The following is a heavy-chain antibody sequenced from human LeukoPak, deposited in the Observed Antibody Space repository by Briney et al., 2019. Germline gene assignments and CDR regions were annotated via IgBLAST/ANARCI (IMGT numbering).Heavy chain of an antibody. CDR3: ARDSSQSAYCSGGSCDFDY. J-gene: IGHJ4*02. V-gene: IGHV3-30-3*01. CDR1: GFTFSSYA. D-gene: IGHD2-15*01. CDR2: ISYDGSNK. Sequence: GGSLRLSCAASGFTFSSYAMHWVRQAPGKGLEWVAVISYDGSNKYYADSVKGRFTISRDNSKNTLYLQMNSLRAEDTAVYYCARDSSQSAYCSGGSCDFDYWGQGTLVTLSS.